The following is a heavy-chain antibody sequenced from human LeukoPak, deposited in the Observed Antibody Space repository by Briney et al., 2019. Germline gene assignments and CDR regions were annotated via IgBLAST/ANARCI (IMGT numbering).Heavy chain of an antibody. J-gene: IGHJ4*02. CDR2: IYYSGST. D-gene: IGHD6-6*01. V-gene: IGHV4-59*01. Sequence: KPSETLSLTCTVSGDSISSYYWSWIRQPPGKGLGWVGYIYYSGSTNYNPSLKSRVTISVDTSKNQFSLKLSSVTAADTAVYYCARGMIAARPRGNFDYWGQGTLVTVSS. CDR3: ARGMIAARPRGNFDY. CDR1: GDSISSYY.